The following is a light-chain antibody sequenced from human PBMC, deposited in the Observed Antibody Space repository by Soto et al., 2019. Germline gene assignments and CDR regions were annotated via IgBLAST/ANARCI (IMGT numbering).Light chain of an antibody. CDR3: QTWGTGIPYV. CDR2: LNSGGSH. CDR1: SGHSSYA. Sequence: QPVLTQSPSASASLRASVKLTCTLSSGHSSYAIAWHQQQPEKGPRYLMKLNSGGSHSKGDGIPDRFSGSSSGAERYLTISSLQSEDEADYYCQTWGTGIPYVFGTGTKLTVL. J-gene: IGLJ1*01. V-gene: IGLV4-69*01.